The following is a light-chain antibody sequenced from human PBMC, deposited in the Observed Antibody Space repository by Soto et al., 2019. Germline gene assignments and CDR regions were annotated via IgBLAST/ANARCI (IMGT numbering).Light chain of an antibody. CDR2: DVS. J-gene: IGKJ5*01. Sequence: ETVLTQSPAILSVSPGQRATLSCRASRTVGTYFAWYQQKPGQAPRLLIYDVSTRAPGIPPRFIVGGSGTDFTLTISSLEPEDFAIYYCQQRANPITFGQGTRLEIK. CDR3: QQRANPIT. CDR1: RTVGTY. V-gene: IGKV3-11*01.